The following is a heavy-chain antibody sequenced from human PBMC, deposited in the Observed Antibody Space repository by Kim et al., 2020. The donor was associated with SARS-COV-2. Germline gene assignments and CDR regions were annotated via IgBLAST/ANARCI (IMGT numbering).Heavy chain of an antibody. J-gene: IGHJ4*01. V-gene: IGHV1-2*04. CDR2: INPNTGGA. CDR3: ARDLGGFDSSGYFCY. Sequence: ASVKVSCKASGYAFSDYSIHWVRLAPGQGLEWMGWINPNTGGAHYAQKFQGWVTITRDTSISTAYMEVTSLKSDDTAVYYCARDLGGFDSSGYFCYWGQGTLVTVSS. CDR1: GYAFSDYS. D-gene: IGHD3-16*01.